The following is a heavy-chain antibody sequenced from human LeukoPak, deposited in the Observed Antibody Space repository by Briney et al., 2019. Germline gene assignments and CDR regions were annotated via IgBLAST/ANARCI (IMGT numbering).Heavy chain of an antibody. CDR2: IYYSGST. Sequence: PSETLSLTCTVSGGSISSHYWSWIRQPPGKGLEWIGYIYYSGSTNYNPSLKSRVTLSVDTSRNQFSLKLSSVTAADSAVYYCARRTGYLNYYYYYYMDVWGNGTTVTVSS. D-gene: IGHD3/OR15-3a*01. CDR1: GGSISSHY. J-gene: IGHJ6*03. CDR3: ARRTGYLNYYYYYYMDV. V-gene: IGHV4-59*11.